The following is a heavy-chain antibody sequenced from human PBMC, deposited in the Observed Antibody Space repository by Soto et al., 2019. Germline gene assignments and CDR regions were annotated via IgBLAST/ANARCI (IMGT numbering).Heavy chain of an antibody. CDR2: ISAYNGNT. CDR1: GYTFTSYG. J-gene: IGHJ4*02. V-gene: IGHV1-18*01. Sequence: ASVKVSCKASGYTFTSYGISWVRQAPGQGLEWMGWISAYNGNTNYAQKLQGRVTMTTDTSTSTAYMELRSLRSDDTAVYYCAREGDYGGNSDYYFDYWGQGPLVTVSS. D-gene: IGHD4-17*01. CDR3: AREGDYGGNSDYYFDY.